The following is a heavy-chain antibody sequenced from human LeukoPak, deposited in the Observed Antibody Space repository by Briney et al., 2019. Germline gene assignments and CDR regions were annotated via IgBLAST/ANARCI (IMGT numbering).Heavy chain of an antibody. CDR1: GFVFSNCG. CDR3: TKGPYGNSIYYGMDV. J-gene: IGHJ6*02. CDR2: ISGSGDNT. V-gene: IGHV3-23*01. Sequence: GGSLRLSCAASGFVFSNCGMSWVRLLPGKGLEWVSVISGSGDNTYYANSVKGRFTVSRDNSMNTLYLQMNNLRVEATALYYCTKGPYGNSIYYGMDVWGQGTTVTVSS. D-gene: IGHD5-24*01.